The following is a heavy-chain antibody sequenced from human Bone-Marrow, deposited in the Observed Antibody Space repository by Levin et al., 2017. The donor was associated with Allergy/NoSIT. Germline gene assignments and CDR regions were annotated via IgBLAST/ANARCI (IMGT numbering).Heavy chain of an antibody. CDR2: ISWNSGSI. V-gene: IGHV3-9*01. CDR1: GFTFDDYA. J-gene: IGHJ4*02. CDR3: AKSLVQYSSSWYPDY. D-gene: IGHD6-13*01. Sequence: GGSLRLSCAASGFTFDDYAMHWVRQAPGKGLEWVSGISWNSGSIGYADSVKGRFTISRDNAKNSLYLQMNSLRAEDTALYYCAKSLVQYSSSWYPDYWGQGTLVTVSS.